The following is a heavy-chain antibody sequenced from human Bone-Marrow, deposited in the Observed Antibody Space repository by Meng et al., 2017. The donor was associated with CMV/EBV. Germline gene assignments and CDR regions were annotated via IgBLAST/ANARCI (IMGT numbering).Heavy chain of an antibody. V-gene: IGHV4-39*07. CDR3: ARISSSSRPNFEY. CDR1: GGSISSSSYY. J-gene: IGHJ4*02. CDR2: IYYSGST. Sequence: SETLSLTCTVSGGSISSSSYYWGWIRQPPGKGLEWIGSIYYSGSTYYNPSLKSRVTISVDTSKNQFSLELSSVTAADTALYYCARISSSSRPNFEYWGQGTLVTVSS. D-gene: IGHD6-6*01.